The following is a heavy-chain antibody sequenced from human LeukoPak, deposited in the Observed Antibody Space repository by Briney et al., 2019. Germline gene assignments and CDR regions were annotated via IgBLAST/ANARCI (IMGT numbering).Heavy chain of an antibody. CDR3: ARRPYYYDNSGYSKGWFGP. V-gene: IGHV4-31*03. CDR1: GGSISNGNYY. CDR2: IYYSGST. Sequence: SETLSLTCTVSGGSISNGNYYWRWIRQHPGKGLEWLGYIYYSGSTYYNPSLKSRVTISVDTSKNQFSLKLSSVTAADTAIYYCARRPYYYDNSGYSKGWFGPWGQGTLVTVSS. D-gene: IGHD3-22*01. J-gene: IGHJ5*02.